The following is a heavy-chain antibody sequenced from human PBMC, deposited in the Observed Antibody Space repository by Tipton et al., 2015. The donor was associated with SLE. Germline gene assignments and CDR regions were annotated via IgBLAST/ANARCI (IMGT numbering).Heavy chain of an antibody. CDR3: ARGWWFDP. D-gene: IGHD6-19*01. CDR2: IYYSGST. Sequence: TLSLTCTVSGGSISSYYWSWIRQPPGKGLEWIGYIYYSGSTYYNPSLKSRVTISVDTSKNQFSLKLSSVTAADTAVYYCARGWWFDPWGQGTLVTVSS. CDR1: GGSISSYY. V-gene: IGHV4-59*08. J-gene: IGHJ5*02.